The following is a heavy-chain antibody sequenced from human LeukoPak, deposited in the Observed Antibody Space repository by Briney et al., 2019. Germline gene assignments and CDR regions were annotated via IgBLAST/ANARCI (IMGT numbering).Heavy chain of an antibody. Sequence: GRSLRLSCAASGFTFSSYGMHWVRQAPGKGLEWVAVISYDGSNKYYADSVKGRFTISRDNSENTLYLQMNSLRAEDTAVYYCAKGSYYYGMDVWGQGTTVTVSS. CDR1: GFTFSSYG. V-gene: IGHV3-30*18. CDR2: ISYDGSNK. CDR3: AKGSYYYGMDV. J-gene: IGHJ6*02.